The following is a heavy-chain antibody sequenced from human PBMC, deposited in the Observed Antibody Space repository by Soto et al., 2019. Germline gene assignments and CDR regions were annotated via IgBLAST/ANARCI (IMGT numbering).Heavy chain of an antibody. CDR1: GGSISSGDYY. CDR3: ARGRGGYRVEDAFDI. D-gene: IGHD5-18*01. CDR2: IYYSGST. Sequence: SETLSLTCTVSGGSISSGDYYWSWIRQPPGKGLEWIGYIYYSGSTYYNPSLKSRVTISVDTSKNQFSLKLSSVTAADTAVYYCARGRGGYRVEDAFDIWGQGTMVTVSS. V-gene: IGHV4-30-4*02. J-gene: IGHJ3*02.